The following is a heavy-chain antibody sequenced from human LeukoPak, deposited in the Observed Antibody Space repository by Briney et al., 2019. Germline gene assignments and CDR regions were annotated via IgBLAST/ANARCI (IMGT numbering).Heavy chain of an antibody. Sequence: SETLSLTCTVSGGSISSYYWSWIRQPPGKGLEWIGHVYYSGSTNYNPSLKSRVTISVDTSKNQFSLKLSSVTAADTAVHYCARANALSGAFDYWGQGTLVTVSS. V-gene: IGHV4-59*01. J-gene: IGHJ4*02. CDR2: VYYSGST. D-gene: IGHD1-26*01. CDR3: ARANALSGAFDY. CDR1: GGSISSYY.